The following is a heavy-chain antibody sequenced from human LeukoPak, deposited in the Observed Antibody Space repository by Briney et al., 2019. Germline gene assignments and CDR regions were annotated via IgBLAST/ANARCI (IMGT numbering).Heavy chain of an antibody. J-gene: IGHJ4*02. CDR2: ISGSGGST. CDR3: AKGGAYGSGSLRRYFDY. CDR1: GFTLSSYA. V-gene: IGHV3-23*01. Sequence: PGGSLRLSCAASGFTLSSYAMSWVRQAPGKGLEWVSAISGSGGSTYYADSVKGRFTISRDNSKNTLYLQMNSLRAEDTAVYYCAKGGAYGSGSLRRYFDYWGQGTLVTVSS. D-gene: IGHD3-10*01.